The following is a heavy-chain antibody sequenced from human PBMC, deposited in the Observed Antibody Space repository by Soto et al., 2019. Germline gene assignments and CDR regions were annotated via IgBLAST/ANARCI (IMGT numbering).Heavy chain of an antibody. CDR3: ARAPGGYDSSGYSNWFDP. CDR2: ISAYNGNT. Sequence: ASVKVSCKASGYTFTSYGISWVRQAPGQGLEWMGWISAYNGNTNYAQKLQDRVTMTTDTSTSTAYMELRSLRSDDTAVYYCARAPGGYDSSGYSNWFDPWGQGTLVTVSS. V-gene: IGHV1-18*01. J-gene: IGHJ5*02. D-gene: IGHD3-22*01. CDR1: GYTFTSYG.